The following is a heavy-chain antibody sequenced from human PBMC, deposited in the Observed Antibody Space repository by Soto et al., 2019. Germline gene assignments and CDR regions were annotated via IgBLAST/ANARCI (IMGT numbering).Heavy chain of an antibody. Sequence: PSETLSLTCAVSGGSISSGGYSWIWIRQPPGKGLEWIGYIYHSGSTYYSPSLKSRVTISVDGSKNQFSLKLSSVTAADTAVYYCASRPSGSGFDPWGQGTLVTVSS. CDR3: ASRPSGSGFDP. D-gene: IGHD1-26*01. CDR1: GGSISSGGYS. V-gene: IGHV4-30-2*01. CDR2: IYHSGST. J-gene: IGHJ5*02.